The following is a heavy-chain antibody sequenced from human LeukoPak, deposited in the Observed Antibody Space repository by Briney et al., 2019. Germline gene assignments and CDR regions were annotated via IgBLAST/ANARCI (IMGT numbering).Heavy chain of an antibody. CDR3: AKGSGWYV. Sequence: GGSLRLSCAASGFTFSSSSMSWVRQAPGKGLEWVSVISGSGGSTDYADSVKGRFTIFRDNSKNTLYLQMNSLRAEDTAVYYCAKGSGWYVWGQGTLVTVSS. CDR2: ISGSGGST. J-gene: IGHJ4*02. V-gene: IGHV3-23*01. CDR1: GFTFSSSS. D-gene: IGHD6-19*01.